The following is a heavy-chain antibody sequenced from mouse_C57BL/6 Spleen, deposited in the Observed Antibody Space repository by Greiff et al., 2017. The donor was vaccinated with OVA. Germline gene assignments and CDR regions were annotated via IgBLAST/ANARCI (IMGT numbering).Heavy chain of an antibody. CDR2: INPSNGGT. V-gene: IGHV1-53*01. CDR3: ARLEYYGGYFDY. Sequence: QVHVKQPGPELVKPGASVKLSCKASGYTFTSYWMHWVKQRPGQGLEWIGNINPSNGGTNYNEKFKSKATLTVDKSSSTAYMQLSSLTSEDSAVYYCARLEYYGGYFDYWGQGTTLTVSS. D-gene: IGHD1-1*01. J-gene: IGHJ2*01. CDR1: GYTFTSYW.